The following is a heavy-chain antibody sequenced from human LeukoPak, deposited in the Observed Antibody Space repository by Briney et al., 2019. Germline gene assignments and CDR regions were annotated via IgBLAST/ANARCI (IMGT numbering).Heavy chain of an antibody. V-gene: IGHV4-61*08. J-gene: IGHJ4*02. CDR2: IYYTGST. D-gene: IGHD6-19*01. CDR1: GGSVSSGAYY. CDR3: ATSFRSGWGFDS. Sequence: SETLSLTCTVSGGSVSSGAYYWSWIRQPPGKGLEWIGYIYYTGSTNFNPSLKSRLTISVDTSKNQFSLKLSSVTAADTAVYYCATSFRSGWGFDSWGQGILVAVSS.